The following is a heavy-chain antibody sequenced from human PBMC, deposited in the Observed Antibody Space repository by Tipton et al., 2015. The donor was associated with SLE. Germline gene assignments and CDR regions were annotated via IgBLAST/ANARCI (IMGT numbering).Heavy chain of an antibody. CDR3: GLVH. CDR2: IKKDGSEK. J-gene: IGHJ4*02. CDR1: GFTFSNYY. D-gene: IGHD6-13*01. V-gene: IGHV3-7*01. Sequence: SLRLSCAASGFTFSNYYMSWVRQAPGKGLEWVANIKKDGSEKNYVDSVKGRFTISRDNAKNSLYLEMNGLRVEDTAVHYCGLVHWGQGTLVTVSS.